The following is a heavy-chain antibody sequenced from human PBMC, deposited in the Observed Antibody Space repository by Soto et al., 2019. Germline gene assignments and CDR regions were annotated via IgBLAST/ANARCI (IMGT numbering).Heavy chain of an antibody. CDR3: AIVAARQKTDY. CDR1: GFTFSTYW. D-gene: IGHD6-6*01. V-gene: IGHV3-7*05. J-gene: IGHJ4*02. Sequence: EVELVESGGDLVQPGGSLRLSCAASGFTFSTYWMSWVRQAPGKGLEWVANIKQDESEKYYLGSVKGRFTVSRDNAKNSLYLEMNNLRADDTAVYYCAIVAARQKTDYWGQGTLVIVSS. CDR2: IKQDESEK.